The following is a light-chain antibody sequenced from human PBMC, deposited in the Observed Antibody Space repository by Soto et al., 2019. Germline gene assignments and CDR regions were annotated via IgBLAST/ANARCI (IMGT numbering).Light chain of an antibody. J-gene: IGLJ1*01. CDR1: SSDVGGYNY. Sequence: QSALTQPRSVSGSPGQSVTISCTGTSSDVGGYNYVSWYQQHPGKAPKLMIYDVSKRPSGVPDRFSGSKSGNTASLTISGLHDEDEADYYCCSYAGSYGGVFGTGTKVTVL. CDR3: CSYAGSYGGV. V-gene: IGLV2-11*01. CDR2: DVS.